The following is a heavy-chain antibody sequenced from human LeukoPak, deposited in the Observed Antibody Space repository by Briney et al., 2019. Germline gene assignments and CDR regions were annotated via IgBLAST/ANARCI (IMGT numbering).Heavy chain of an antibody. CDR3: ARDYLVGAPLDS. D-gene: IGHD1-26*01. CDR1: GVSITNYY. V-gene: IGHV4-4*07. CDR2: IYISGST. Sequence: SETLSLTCSVSGVSITNYYWAWIRQPAGKGLEWIGRIYISGSTNYNPSLKSGVSISIDKTNNQFSLRLRSVTAADTAVYYCARDYLVGAPLDSWGQGTLVTVSS. J-gene: IGHJ4*02.